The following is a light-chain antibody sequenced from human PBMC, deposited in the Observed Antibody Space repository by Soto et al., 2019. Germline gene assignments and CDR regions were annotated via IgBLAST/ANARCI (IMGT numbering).Light chain of an antibody. Sequence: QSARTQPASVSGSPGRSITIYCTGTSTDVGIYNFVSWYQQHPGKAPKLLIYEGSKRPSEISYRFSGSKSDNTASLTISGLQAEDEADYYCCSCPNFYNFFGTGTKSPS. CDR3: CSCPNFYNF. J-gene: IGLJ1*01. V-gene: IGLV2-23*03. CDR1: STDVGIYNF. CDR2: EGS.